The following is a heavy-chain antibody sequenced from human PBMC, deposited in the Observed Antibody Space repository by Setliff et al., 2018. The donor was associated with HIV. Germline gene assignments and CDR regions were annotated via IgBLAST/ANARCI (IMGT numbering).Heavy chain of an antibody. D-gene: IGHD6-19*01. J-gene: IGHJ4*02. CDR1: GFTFSDYY. CDR3: ATDTSRSGWYYFDY. V-gene: IGHV3-11*05. Sequence: AGGSLRLSCAASGFTFSDYYMTWIRQAPGKGLEWVSYISSSAGTYTNYAESVKGRFTISRDNAKNSLYLQLNSLTAEDTAIYYCATDTSRSGWYYFDYWGQGTLVTVSS. CDR2: ISSSAGTYT.